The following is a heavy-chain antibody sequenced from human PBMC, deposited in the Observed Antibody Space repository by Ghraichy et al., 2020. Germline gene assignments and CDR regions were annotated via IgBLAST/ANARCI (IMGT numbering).Heavy chain of an antibody. CDR3: ARDQYDFWSGYVYYYYGMDV. J-gene: IGHJ6*02. CDR1: GFTFSSYW. CDR2: IKQDGSEK. V-gene: IGHV3-7*01. D-gene: IGHD3-3*01. Sequence: GGSLRLSCAASGFTFSSYWMSWVRQAPGKGLECVANIKQDGSEKYYVDSVKGRFTISRDNAKNSLYLQMNSLRAEDTAVYYCARDQYDFWSGYVYYYYGMDVWGQGTTVTVSS.